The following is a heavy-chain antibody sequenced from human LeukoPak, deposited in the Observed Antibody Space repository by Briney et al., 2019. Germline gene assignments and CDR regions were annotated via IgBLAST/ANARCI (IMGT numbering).Heavy chain of an antibody. CDR3: ARDSMWLPYDY. V-gene: IGHV1-18*01. CDR2: ISAYNGNT. D-gene: IGHD6-19*01. Sequence: ASVKVPCKASGYTFTSYGIRWVQQAPGQGLEWIGWISAYNGNTNYAQKLQGRVTMTTDTSTSTAYMELRSLRSDDTAVYYCARDSMWLPYDYWGQGTLVTVSS. CDR1: GYTFTSYG. J-gene: IGHJ4*02.